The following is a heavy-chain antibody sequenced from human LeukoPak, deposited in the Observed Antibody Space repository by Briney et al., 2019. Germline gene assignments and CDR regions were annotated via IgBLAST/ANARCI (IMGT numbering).Heavy chain of an antibody. CDR2: IWYDGSNK. J-gene: IGHJ4*02. CDR1: GFTFSSYG. D-gene: IGHD6-6*01. V-gene: IGHV3-33*06. CDR3: AKNLRYSSSSHYFDY. Sequence: PGRSLRLSCAASGFTFSSYGMHWVRQAPGKGLEWVAVIWYDGSNKYYADSVKGRFTISRDNSKNTLYLQKNSLRAEDTAVYYCAKNLRYSSSSHYFDYWGQGTLVTVSS.